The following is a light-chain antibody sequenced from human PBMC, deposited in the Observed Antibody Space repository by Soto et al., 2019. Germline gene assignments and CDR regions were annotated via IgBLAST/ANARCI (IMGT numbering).Light chain of an antibody. CDR2: DAS. Sequence: EIGMTQSPAALSVSPGERASLSCRASQTVSSDLAWYQQKPGQAPRLLIYDASTRATGIPARFSGSGSGTEFTLTISSLQSEDCAVYSCQQYNKWPPITFGQATPLEIK. V-gene: IGKV3-15*01. CDR1: QTVSSD. CDR3: QQYNKWPPIT. J-gene: IGKJ5*01.